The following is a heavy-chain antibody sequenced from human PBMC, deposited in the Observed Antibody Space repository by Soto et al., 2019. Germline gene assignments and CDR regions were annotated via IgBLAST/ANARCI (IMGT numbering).Heavy chain of an antibody. V-gene: IGHV3-74*01. CDR2: INSDGSNI. D-gene: IGHD4-17*01. Sequence: EVQLVESGGGLVQPGGSLKLSCAASGFTFTNYWIHWVRQAPGKGLVWVSRINSDGSNINYADFVKGRFTISRDNAKTTVYLHMNSLRAEDTAVYFRAISATGLYGDYNWGQGALVTVSS. CDR3: AISATGLYGDYN. CDR1: GFTFTNYW. J-gene: IGHJ4*02.